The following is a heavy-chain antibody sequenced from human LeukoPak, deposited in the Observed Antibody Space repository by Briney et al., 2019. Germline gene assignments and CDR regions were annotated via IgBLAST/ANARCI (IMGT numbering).Heavy chain of an antibody. D-gene: IGHD3-10*01. Sequence: SETLSLTCTVSGGSISSGSYYWSWIRHPPGKGLEWLGYIYYSGSTNYNPYFMSGVIILVDKYKNKFFLKLSSVTGADTAVYYCGREVSGSGTTRNGFDPWGQGALVTVSS. J-gene: IGHJ5*02. CDR1: GGSISSGSYY. CDR2: IYYSGST. CDR3: GREVSGSGTTRNGFDP. V-gene: IGHV4-61*01.